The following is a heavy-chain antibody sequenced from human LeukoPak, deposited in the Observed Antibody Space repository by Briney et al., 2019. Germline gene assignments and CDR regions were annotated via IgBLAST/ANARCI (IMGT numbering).Heavy chain of an antibody. D-gene: IGHD6-13*01. Sequence: GGSLRLSCAASGFTFSSYAMSWVRQAPGKGLEWVSAISGSGGSTYYADSVKGRFTISRDNSKNTLYLQMNSLRAEDTAVYYCAKDSGTHSSSWSSIDYWGQGTLVTDSS. CDR1: GFTFSSYA. J-gene: IGHJ4*02. V-gene: IGHV3-23*01. CDR2: ISGSGGST. CDR3: AKDSGTHSSSWSSIDY.